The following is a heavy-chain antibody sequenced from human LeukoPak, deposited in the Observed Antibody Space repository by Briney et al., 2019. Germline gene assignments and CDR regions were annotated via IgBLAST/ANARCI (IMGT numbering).Heavy chain of an antibody. CDR3: AKEEGGYGLYYYGMDV. D-gene: IGHD3-22*01. CDR1: GFTFSSYA. CDR2: ISGSGGST. J-gene: IGHJ6*02. Sequence: PGGSLRLSCAASGFTFSSYAMSWVRQAPGKGLERVSAISGSGGSTYYADSVKGRFTISRDNSKNTLYLQMNSLRAEDTAVYYCAKEEGGYGLYYYGMDVWGQGTTVTVSS. V-gene: IGHV3-23*01.